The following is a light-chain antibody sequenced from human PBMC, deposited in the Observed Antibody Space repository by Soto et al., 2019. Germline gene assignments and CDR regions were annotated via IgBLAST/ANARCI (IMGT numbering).Light chain of an antibody. CDR2: DAS. J-gene: IGKJ4*01. CDR1: QTVRNNY. CDR3: QQRSNWPLT. V-gene: IGKV3-11*01. Sequence: EFVLTQSPGTLSLSPGERTTLSCRASQTVRNNYLAWYQQKPGQAPTLLIYDASNRATGIPARFSGSGSGTDFTLTISSLEPEDFAVYYCQQRSNWPLTFGGGTKVDIK.